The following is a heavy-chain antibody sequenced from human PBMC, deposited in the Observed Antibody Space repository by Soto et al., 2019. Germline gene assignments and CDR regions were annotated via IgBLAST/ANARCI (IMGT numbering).Heavy chain of an antibody. J-gene: IGHJ4*02. CDR1: GYTFNSHG. CDR2: VSSYNGDT. V-gene: IGHV1-18*04. CDR3: ARTHWQPDYLEAFDF. Sequence: ASVNVSCKTCGYTFNSHGNSWVGWAPARGLEGPGWVSSYNGDTKYTQTLQDRLTMSTDTSTATSYIELRSLPFDDTAIYFCARTHWQPDYLEAFDFWGQGTPVTVSS. D-gene: IGHD1-1*01.